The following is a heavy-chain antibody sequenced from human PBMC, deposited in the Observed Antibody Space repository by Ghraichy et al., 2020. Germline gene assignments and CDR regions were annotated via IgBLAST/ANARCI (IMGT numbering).Heavy chain of an antibody. CDR2: IKGKTDGGTT. D-gene: IGHD2-2*01. Sequence: GESLNISCAASGFTFSNAWMSWVRQAPGKGLEWVGRIKGKTDGGTTDYAAPVKGRFTISRDDSKNTLYLQMNSLKTEDTAVYYCTTDRRGQLLIRGGAFDIWGQGTMVTVSS. V-gene: IGHV3-15*01. CDR3: TTDRRGQLLIRGGAFDI. CDR1: GFTFSNAW. J-gene: IGHJ3*02.